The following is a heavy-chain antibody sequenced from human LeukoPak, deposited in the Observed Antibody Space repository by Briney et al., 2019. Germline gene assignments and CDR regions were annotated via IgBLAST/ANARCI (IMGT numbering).Heavy chain of an antibody. CDR1: GGTFSSYA. CDR2: MNPSSGNT. Sequence: ASVKVSCKASGGTFSSYAISWVRQAPGQGLEWMGWMNPSSGNTRYAQKVQGRITMTRDTSISTAYMELSSLRSEDTAVYYCARGPTLVRGVIMPDSVGGMDVWGQGTTVTVSS. J-gene: IGHJ6*02. CDR3: ARGPTLVRGVIMPDSVGGMDV. D-gene: IGHD3-10*01. V-gene: IGHV1-8*02.